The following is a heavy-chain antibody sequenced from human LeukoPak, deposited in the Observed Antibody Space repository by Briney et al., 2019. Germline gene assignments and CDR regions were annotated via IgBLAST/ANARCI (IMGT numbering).Heavy chain of an antibody. CDR3: ARRVYYYDSSGYPRWYFDL. CDR1: GGSISSYY. CDR2: IYYSGST. D-gene: IGHD3-22*01. J-gene: IGHJ2*01. Sequence: SETLSLTCTVSGGSISSYYWSWIRQPPGKGLEWIGYIYYSGSTNYNPSLKSRVTISVDTSKNQFSLMLSSVTAADTAVYYCARRVYYYDSSGYPRWYFDLWGRGTLVTVSS. V-gene: IGHV4-59*08.